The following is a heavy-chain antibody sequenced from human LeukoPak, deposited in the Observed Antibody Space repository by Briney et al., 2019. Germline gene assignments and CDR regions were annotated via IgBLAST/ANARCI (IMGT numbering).Heavy chain of an antibody. Sequence: SQTLSLTCAISGDSVSSNSAAWNWIRQSPSRGLERLGRTYYRSKWYNDYAVSVKSRITINPDTSKNQFSLQLNSVTPEDTAVYYCARAWYYYDSSGYYEVWYFDLWGRGTLVTVSS. CDR2: TYYRSKWYN. J-gene: IGHJ2*01. D-gene: IGHD3-22*01. CDR3: ARAWYYYDSSGYYEVWYFDL. V-gene: IGHV6-1*01. CDR1: GDSVSSNSAA.